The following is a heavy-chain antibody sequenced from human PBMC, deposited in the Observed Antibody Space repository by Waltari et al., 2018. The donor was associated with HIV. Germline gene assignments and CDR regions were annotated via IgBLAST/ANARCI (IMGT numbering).Heavy chain of an antibody. CDR3: ARHALRVGAAYWNFDL. Sequence: QLQLQESGPGLVKPSETLSLTCPVSGGSVRRSSSFWGWIRQPPGKGLEWVGRIYYTGRAYYNPSLKSRVTISVDTSKNQFSLKVTSVTAADTAVYYCARHALRVGAAYWNFDLWGRGTLVTVSS. D-gene: IGHD1-26*01. V-gene: IGHV4-39*01. J-gene: IGHJ2*01. CDR1: GGSVRRSSSF. CDR2: IYYTGRA.